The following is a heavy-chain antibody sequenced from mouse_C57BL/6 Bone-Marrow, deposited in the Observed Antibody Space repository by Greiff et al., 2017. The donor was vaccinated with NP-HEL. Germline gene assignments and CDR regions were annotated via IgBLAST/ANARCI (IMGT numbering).Heavy chain of an antibody. CDR1: GYTFTSYW. D-gene: IGHD2-12*01. J-gene: IGHJ1*03. V-gene: IGHV1-55*01. CDR2: IYPGSGST. CDR3: ARELLQYFDV. Sequence: QVQLQQSGAELVKPGASVKMSCKASGYTFTSYWITWVKQRPGQGLEWIGDIYPGSGSTNYNEKFKSKATLTVDTSSSTAYMQLSSLTSEDSAVYYCARELLQYFDVWGTGTTVTVSS.